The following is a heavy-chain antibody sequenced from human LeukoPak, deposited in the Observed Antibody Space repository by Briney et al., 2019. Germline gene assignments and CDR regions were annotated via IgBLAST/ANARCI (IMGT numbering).Heavy chain of an antibody. J-gene: IGHJ4*02. D-gene: IGHD3-22*01. CDR3: AGLVGRYSSGLYYYYFDY. V-gene: IGHV4-4*02. CDR2: MYLSGTT. Sequence: SETLSLTCTVSGDSINSLDLWSWVCQPPGKGLEWIGEMYLSGTTHSNPSVKSRVTISIDKSKNQFFLNLSSVTAADTAVYYCAGLVGRYSSGLYYYYFDYWGQGTLVTVSS. CDR1: GDSINSLDL.